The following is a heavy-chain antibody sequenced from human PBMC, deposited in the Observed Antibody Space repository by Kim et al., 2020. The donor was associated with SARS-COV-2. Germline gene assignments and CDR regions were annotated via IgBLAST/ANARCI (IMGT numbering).Heavy chain of an antibody. V-gene: IGHV4-59*01. Sequence: SETLSLTCTVSGGSISSYYWSWIRQPPGKGLEWIGYIYYSGSTNYNPSLKSRVTISVDTSKNQFSLKLSSVTAADTAVYYCARDDVKRYYYGSGSYYNGYYYYGMDVWGQGTTVTVSS. J-gene: IGHJ6*02. CDR2: IYYSGST. D-gene: IGHD3-10*01. CDR1: GGSISSYY. CDR3: ARDDVKRYYYGSGSYYNGYYYYGMDV.